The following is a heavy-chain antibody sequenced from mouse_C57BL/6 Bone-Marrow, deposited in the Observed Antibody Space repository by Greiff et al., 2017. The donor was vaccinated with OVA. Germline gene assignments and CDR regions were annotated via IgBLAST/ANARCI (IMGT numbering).Heavy chain of an antibody. D-gene: IGHD1-1*01. CDR2: IHPSDSDT. Sequence: QVQLQQPGAELVKPGASVKVSCKASGYTFTSYWMHWVKQRPGQGLEWIGRIHPSDSDTHYNQKFKGKAPLTVANSSRTAYMQLSSLTSEDSAVYYWALITTVVANFDYWGQGTTRTVSS. J-gene: IGHJ2*01. CDR1: GYTFTSYW. V-gene: IGHV1-74*01. CDR3: ALITTVVANFDY.